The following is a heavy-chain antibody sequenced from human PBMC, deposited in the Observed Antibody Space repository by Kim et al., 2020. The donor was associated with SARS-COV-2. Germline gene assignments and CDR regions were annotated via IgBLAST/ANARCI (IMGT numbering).Heavy chain of an antibody. V-gene: IGHV4-59*01. CDR2: IYYSGST. CDR1: GGSISSYY. J-gene: IGHJ4*02. CDR3: ARGDYDEKRPFDY. Sequence: SETLSLTCTVSGGSISSYYWSWIRQPPGKGLEWIGYIYYSGSTNYNPSLKSRVTISVDTSKNQFSLKLSSVTAADTAVYYCARGDYDEKRPFDYWGQGTLGTVSS. D-gene: IGHD3-3*01.